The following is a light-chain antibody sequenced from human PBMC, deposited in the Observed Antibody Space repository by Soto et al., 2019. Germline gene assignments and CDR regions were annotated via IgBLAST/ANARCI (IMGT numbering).Light chain of an antibody. CDR3: QQYYVWPLT. V-gene: IGKV3-15*01. CDR1: QSVSSN. J-gene: IGKJ4*01. Sequence: EIVMTQSPATLSVSPGERATLSCRASQSVSSNLAWYQQKPGQTPKLLIYVASTRATGIPARFSGSGSGPEFTLTICSLQSEDFAVYYCQQYYVWPLTFGGGTKVEFK. CDR2: VAS.